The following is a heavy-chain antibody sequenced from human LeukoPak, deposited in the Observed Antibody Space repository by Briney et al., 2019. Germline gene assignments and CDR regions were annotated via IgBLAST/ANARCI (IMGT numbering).Heavy chain of an antibody. J-gene: IGHJ4*02. Sequence: SETLSLTCAVSGGSFSGYYWSWIRQPPGKGLEWIGEINHSGSTNYNPSLKSRVTRSVDTSKNQFSLKLSSVTAADTAVYYCARERGNYVIIDYWGQGTLVTVSS. CDR1: GGSFSGYY. CDR2: INHSGST. V-gene: IGHV4-34*01. D-gene: IGHD1-7*01. CDR3: ARERGNYVIIDY.